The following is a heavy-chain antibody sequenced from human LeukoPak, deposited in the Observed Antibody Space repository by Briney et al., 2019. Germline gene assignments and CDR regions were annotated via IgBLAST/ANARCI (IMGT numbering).Heavy chain of an antibody. V-gene: IGHV3-7*03. Sequence: GGSLRLSCTASGFTFSTHWMTWVRQPPGKGLEWVANIKEDGSVKYYVDSVKGRFTISRDNTKNAPYLQMNSLRADDTAVYFCARDSTWQLDYWGQGTLITVSS. CDR2: IKEDGSVK. CDR1: GFTFSTHW. CDR3: ARDSTWQLDY. D-gene: IGHD5-12*01. J-gene: IGHJ4*02.